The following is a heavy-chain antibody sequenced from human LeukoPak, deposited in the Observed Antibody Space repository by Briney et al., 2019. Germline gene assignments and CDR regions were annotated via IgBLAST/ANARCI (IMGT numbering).Heavy chain of an antibody. Sequence: GRSLRLSCAASGFTFSSYGMHWVRQAPGKGLEWVAVIWYDGSNKYYADSVKGRFTISRDNSKNTLYLQMNNLRAEDTAVYYCARGSIEYYDFWSGFDYWGQGTLVTVSS. V-gene: IGHV3-33*01. D-gene: IGHD3-3*01. CDR3: ARGSIEYYDFWSGFDY. CDR2: IWYDGSNK. CDR1: GFTFSSYG. J-gene: IGHJ4*02.